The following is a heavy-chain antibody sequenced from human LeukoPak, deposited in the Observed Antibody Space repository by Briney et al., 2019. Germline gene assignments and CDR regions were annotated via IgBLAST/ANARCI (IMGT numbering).Heavy chain of an antibody. V-gene: IGHV4-4*07. D-gene: IGHD6-13*01. J-gene: IGHJ5*02. CDR2: IYTSGST. CDR1: GGSISSYY. CDR3: AGTPGIAAAGTDWFDP. Sequence: SETLSLTCTVSGGSISSYYWSWIRQPAGKGLEWIGRIYTSGSTNYNPSLKSRVTMSVDTSKNQFSLKLSSVTAADTAVYYCAGTPGIAAAGTDWFDPWGQGTLVTVSS.